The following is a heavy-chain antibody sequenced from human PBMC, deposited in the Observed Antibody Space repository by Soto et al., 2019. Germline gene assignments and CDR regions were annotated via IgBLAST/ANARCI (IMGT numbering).Heavy chain of an antibody. CDR2: IYYSGST. CDR1: GGSISSSSYY. V-gene: IGHV4-39*01. CDR3: ARHFPQWLAKNNWFDP. J-gene: IGHJ5*02. Sequence: SETLSLTCTVSGGSISSSSYYWGWIRQPPGKGLEWIGSIYYSGSTYYNPSLKSRVTISVDTSKNQFSLKLSSVTAADTAVYYCARHFPQWLAKNNWFDPWGQGTLVTVSS. D-gene: IGHD6-19*01.